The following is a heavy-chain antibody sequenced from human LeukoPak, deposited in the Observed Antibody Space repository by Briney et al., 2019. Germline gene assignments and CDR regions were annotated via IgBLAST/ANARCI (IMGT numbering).Heavy chain of an antibody. CDR1: GGSISSGDYY. CDR2: IYNSWNT. V-gene: IGHV4-31*03. J-gene: IGHJ4*02. Sequence: SETLSLTCTVSGGSISSGDYYWIWIRQHPGKGLEWIGHIYNSWNTDYNPSLKSRVTISVDTSKNHFSLKLSSVTAADTAVYYCATSLYTSGWSDYWGQGTLVTVSS. D-gene: IGHD6-19*01. CDR3: ATSLYTSGWSDY.